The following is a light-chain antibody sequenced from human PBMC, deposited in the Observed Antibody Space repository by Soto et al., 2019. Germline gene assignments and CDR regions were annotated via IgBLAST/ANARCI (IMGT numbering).Light chain of an antibody. CDR2: DDN. CDR3: GSWDSSLSAYV. CDR1: SSNIWGNS. Sequence: QAVVTQPPSVSAAPGQKVTISCSGSSSNIWGNSVSWYQQLPGTAPKLLIYDDNKRPSGIPDRFSGSKSGTSATLGITGFQTGDEADYYCGSWDSSLSAYVFGTGTKVTVL. V-gene: IGLV1-51*01. J-gene: IGLJ1*01.